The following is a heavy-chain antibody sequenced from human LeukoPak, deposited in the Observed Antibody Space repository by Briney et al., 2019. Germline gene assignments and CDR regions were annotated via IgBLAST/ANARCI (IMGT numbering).Heavy chain of an antibody. V-gene: IGHV3-23*01. CDR1: GFTFSSYA. D-gene: IGHD1-26*01. Sequence: GASLRLSCAASGFTFSSYAMSWVRQAPGKALEWVSAISGSGGSTYYADSVKGRFTISRDNSKNTLYLQMNSLRAEDTAVYYCAKDEYSGSYNAFDIWGQGTMVTVSS. CDR2: ISGSGGST. J-gene: IGHJ3*02. CDR3: AKDEYSGSYNAFDI.